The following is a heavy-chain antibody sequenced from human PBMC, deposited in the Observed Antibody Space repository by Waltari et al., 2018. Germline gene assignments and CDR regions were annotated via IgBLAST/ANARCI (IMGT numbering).Heavy chain of an antibody. CDR1: GYTFTSYY. CDR2: INPSGGST. J-gene: IGHJ6*02. CDR3: ARERGPIAARPYYYGMDV. V-gene: IGHV1-46*01. Sequence: QVQLVQSGAEVKKPGASVKVSCKASGYTFTSYYMHWVRQAPGQWLEWMGIINPSGGSTSYAQKFQGRVTMTRDTSTSTVYMELSSLRSEDTAVYYCARERGPIAARPYYYGMDVWGQGTTVTVSS. D-gene: IGHD6-6*01.